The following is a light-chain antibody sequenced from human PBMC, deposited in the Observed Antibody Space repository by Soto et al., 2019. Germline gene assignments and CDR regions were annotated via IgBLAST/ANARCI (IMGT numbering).Light chain of an antibody. CDR1: SSTIGAGYD. J-gene: IGLJ3*02. Sequence: QSVLTQPPSVSGAPGQRVTISCTGSSSTIGAGYDVHWYQQLPGSAPKLLVYANIHRPSGVPDRFSGSRAGTSASLAITGLQADDEAYYYCQSYDSTLSGSRVFGGGTQLTVL. V-gene: IGLV1-40*01. CDR3: QSYDSTLSGSRV. CDR2: ANI.